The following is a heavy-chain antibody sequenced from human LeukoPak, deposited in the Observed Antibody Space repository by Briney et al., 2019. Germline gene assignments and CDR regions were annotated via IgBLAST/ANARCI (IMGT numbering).Heavy chain of an antibody. CDR1: GFTFSDYY. V-gene: IGHV3-11*01. D-gene: IGHD6-19*01. Sequence: GGSLRLSCAASGFTFSDYYMSWIRQAPGKGLEWVSYISSSGSTIYCADSVKGRFTISRDNAKNPLYLQMNSLRAEDTAVYYCARRAVAGYYFDYWGQGTLVTVSS. CDR2: ISSSGSTI. CDR3: ARRAVAGYYFDY. J-gene: IGHJ4*02.